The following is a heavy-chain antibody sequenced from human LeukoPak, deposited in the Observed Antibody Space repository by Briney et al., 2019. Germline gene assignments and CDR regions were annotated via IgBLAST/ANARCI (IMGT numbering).Heavy chain of an antibody. J-gene: IGHJ4*02. V-gene: IGHV3-11*01. CDR1: GFTFGGSY. Sequence: GGSLRLSCAASGFTFGGSYMTWIRQAQGKGLEGVSYISGSGQTIYYADSVKGRFTISRDDAKNSLYLQMNSLRAEDTALYYCAKDSYSSGWLGAFHYWGQGTLVTVSS. D-gene: IGHD6-19*01. CDR3: AKDSYSSGWLGAFHY. CDR2: ISGSGQTI.